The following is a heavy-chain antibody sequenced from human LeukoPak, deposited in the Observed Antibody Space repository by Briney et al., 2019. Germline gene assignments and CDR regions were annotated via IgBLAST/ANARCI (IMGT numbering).Heavy chain of an antibody. D-gene: IGHD3-9*01. CDR2: INPSGGST. Sequence: ASVKVSCKASGYTFTSYGISWVRQAPGQGLEWMGIINPSGGSTSYAQKFQGRVTMTRDMSTSTVYMELSSLRSEDTAVYYCARPGIAGYFDYWGQGTLVTVSS. J-gene: IGHJ4*02. V-gene: IGHV1-46*01. CDR3: ARPGIAGYFDY. CDR1: GYTFTSYG.